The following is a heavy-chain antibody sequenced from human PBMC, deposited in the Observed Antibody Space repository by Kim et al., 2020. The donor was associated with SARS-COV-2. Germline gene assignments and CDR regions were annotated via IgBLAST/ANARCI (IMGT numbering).Heavy chain of an antibody. V-gene: IGHV4-31*03. D-gene: IGHD3-3*01. Sequence: SETLSLTCTVSGGSISSGGYYWSWIRQHPGKGLEWIGYIYYSGSTYYNPSLKSRVTISVDTSKNQFSLKLSSVTAADTAVYYCARGEADFWSGYTPGYYYGMDVWGQGTTVTVSS. CDR1: GGSISSGGYY. J-gene: IGHJ6*02. CDR2: IYYSGST. CDR3: ARGEADFWSGYTPGYYYGMDV.